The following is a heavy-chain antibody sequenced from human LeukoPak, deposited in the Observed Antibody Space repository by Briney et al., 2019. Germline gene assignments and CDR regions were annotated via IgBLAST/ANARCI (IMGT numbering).Heavy chain of an antibody. Sequence: GESLKISCKGSGYRFTSYWIGWVRQMPGEGLEWMGILYPGCSDIRYSLSFQGQVTISADQSISTDYLQWSSLKAPDTAMYYCAEQHDYGDYDYWGQGTLVTVSS. J-gene: IGHJ4*02. CDR3: AEQHDYGDYDY. V-gene: IGHV5-51*01. CDR1: GYRFTSYW. D-gene: IGHD4-17*01. CDR2: LYPGCSDI.